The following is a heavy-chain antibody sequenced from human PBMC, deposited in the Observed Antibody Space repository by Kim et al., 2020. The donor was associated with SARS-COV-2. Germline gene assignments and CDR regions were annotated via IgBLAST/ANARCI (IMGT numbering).Heavy chain of an antibody. CDR3: AKVGWAEF. J-gene: IGHJ4*02. V-gene: IGHV3-23*01. CDR1: GFTFDSYP. CDR2: ITGSGDYT. D-gene: IGHD1-26*01. Sequence: GGSLRLSCVGSGFTFDSYPISLVRQAPGKGLEWVSAITGSGDYTAYADSVMGRFTISRDNSRSTLYLQMNNLRADDTAIYYCAKVGWAEFWGQGTLVTVS.